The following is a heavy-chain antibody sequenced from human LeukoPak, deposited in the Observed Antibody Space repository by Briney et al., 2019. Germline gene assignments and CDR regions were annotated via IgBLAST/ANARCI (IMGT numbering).Heavy chain of an antibody. J-gene: IGHJ4*02. Sequence: SETLSLTCTVSGGSISSYYWSWIRQPPGKGLEWIGYIYYSGSTNYNPSLKSRVTISVDTSKNQFSLKLSSVTAADTAVYYCARGGTYYDFWSGYSRGEVGSEFDYWGQGTLVTVSS. V-gene: IGHV4-59*01. CDR1: GGSISSYY. D-gene: IGHD3-3*01. CDR3: ARGGTYYDFWSGYSRGEVGSEFDY. CDR2: IYYSGST.